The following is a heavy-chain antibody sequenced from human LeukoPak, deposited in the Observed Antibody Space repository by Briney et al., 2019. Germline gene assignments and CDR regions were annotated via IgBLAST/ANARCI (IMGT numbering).Heavy chain of an antibody. D-gene: IGHD6-19*01. CDR3: AKMPDSYSSGWSNFDY. CDR2: ISGSGGNT. CDR1: GFTFSNYA. J-gene: IGHJ4*02. Sequence: PGGSLRLSCAASGFTFSNYAMSWVRQAPGKGLEWVSGISGSGGNTYYADSVKGRFTISRDNSKTTLYLQMNSLRAEDTAVYYCAKMPDSYSSGWSNFDYWGQGPLVTVSS. V-gene: IGHV3-23*01.